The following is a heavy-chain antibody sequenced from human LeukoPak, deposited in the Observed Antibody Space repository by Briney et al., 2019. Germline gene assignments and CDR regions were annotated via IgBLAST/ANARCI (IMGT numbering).Heavy chain of an antibody. CDR3: ARGSGSYTPFDY. D-gene: IGHD1-26*01. Sequence: ASVKVSCKASGYTFTGYYMHWVRQAPGQGLEWMGWINPNSGGTNYAQKFQGRVTMTRDTSISTAYMELSGLRSDDTAVYYCARGSGSYTPFDYWGQGTLVTVSS. CDR1: GYTFTGYY. V-gene: IGHV1-2*02. J-gene: IGHJ4*02. CDR2: INPNSGGT.